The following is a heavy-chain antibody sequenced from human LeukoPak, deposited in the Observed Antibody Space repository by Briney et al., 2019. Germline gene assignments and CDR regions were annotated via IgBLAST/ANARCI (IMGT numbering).Heavy chain of an antibody. CDR1: GFTFSSYG. D-gene: IGHD6-19*01. J-gene: IGHJ4*02. V-gene: IGHV3-30*02. CDR3: AKDKYSSGSIFDY. CDR2: IRYDGSNK. Sequence: GGSLILSCAASGFTFSSYGMHWVRQAPGKGLEWVAFIRYDGSNKYYADSVKGRFTISRDNSKNTLYLQMNSLRAEDTAVYYCAKDKYSSGSIFDYWGQGTLVTVSS.